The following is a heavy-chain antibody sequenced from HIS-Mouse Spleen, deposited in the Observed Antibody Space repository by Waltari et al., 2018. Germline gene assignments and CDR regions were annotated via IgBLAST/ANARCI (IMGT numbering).Heavy chain of an antibody. CDR1: GGSFSGYY. D-gene: IGHD1-7*01. Sequence: QVQLQQWGAGLLKPSETLSLTCAVYGGSFSGYYWSWIRQPPGKGMEWIGEINHSGRTNNNPSLKSRVTISVDTSKNQFSLKLSSVTAADTAVYYCAGYNWNYGTDYWGQGTLVTVSS. V-gene: IGHV4-34*01. J-gene: IGHJ4*02. CDR3: AGYNWNYGTDY. CDR2: INHSGRT.